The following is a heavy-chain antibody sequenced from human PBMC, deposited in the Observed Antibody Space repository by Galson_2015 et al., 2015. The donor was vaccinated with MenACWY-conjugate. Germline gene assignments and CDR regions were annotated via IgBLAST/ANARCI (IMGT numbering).Heavy chain of an antibody. Sequence: SVKVSCKASGYTFTFHDMSWVRQVAGQGLECLGWMNPTSGNTGYAQKFQGRVTMTRNTSITTTYLELSSLNSEDTAVYFCARLTGGRFDLWGQGTLVTVSS. CDR3: ARLTGGRFDL. V-gene: IGHV1-8*01. CDR2: MNPTSGNT. CDR1: GYTFTFHD. J-gene: IGHJ4*02. D-gene: IGHD7-27*01.